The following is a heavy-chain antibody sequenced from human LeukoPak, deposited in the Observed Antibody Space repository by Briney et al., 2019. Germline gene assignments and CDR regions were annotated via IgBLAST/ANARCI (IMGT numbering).Heavy chain of an antibody. J-gene: IGHJ5*02. CDR3: ARGGSAAGKDWFDP. D-gene: IGHD6-13*01. V-gene: IGHV4-34*01. Sequence: SETLSLTCAVYGGSFSGSSRAWFAKPPGKGLEWFGEINHSGSTNYNPSLKSRVTISVDTSKNQFSLKLSSVTAADTAVYYCARGGSAAGKDWFDPWGQGTLVTVSS. CDR1: GGSFSGSS. CDR2: INHSGST.